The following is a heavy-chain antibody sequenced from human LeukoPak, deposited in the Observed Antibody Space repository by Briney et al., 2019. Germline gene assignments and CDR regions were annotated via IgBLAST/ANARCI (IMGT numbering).Heavy chain of an antibody. CDR3: ARFGVDYDMDV. CDR2: IHYTGKP. Sequence: SETLSLTRSVSGGSISGHYWTWIRQPPGKGLEWIGQIHYTGKPDYNPSLKSRITISVDTSKNQVSLQVSSVTAADSAIYYCARFGVDYDMDVWGHGTTVTVFS. J-gene: IGHJ6*02. V-gene: IGHV4-59*11. CDR1: GGSISGHY. D-gene: IGHD3-16*01.